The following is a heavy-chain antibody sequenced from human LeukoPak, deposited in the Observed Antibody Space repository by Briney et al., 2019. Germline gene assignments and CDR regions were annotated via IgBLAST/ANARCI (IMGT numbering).Heavy chain of an antibody. Sequence: GGSLRLSCAAYGFAVSSNYINWVRQAPGKGLEWVSIIYSGGSTSYADSVKGRFTISRDNSKNTVFLQMNSLRADDTAVYYCARGLGLLYYLDYWGQGTLVTVSS. D-gene: IGHD3-16*01. CDR3: ARGLGLLYYLDY. V-gene: IGHV3-66*01. CDR1: GFAVSSNY. CDR2: IYSGGST. J-gene: IGHJ4*02.